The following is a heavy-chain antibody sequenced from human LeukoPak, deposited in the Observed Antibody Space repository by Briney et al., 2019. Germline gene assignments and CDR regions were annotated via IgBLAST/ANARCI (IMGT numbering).Heavy chain of an antibody. V-gene: IGHV6-1*01. CDR1: GDSVSSNNAA. CDR3: AREGTMIRGIKNWFDP. CDR2: TFYRSKWYN. D-gene: IGHD3-10*01. Sequence: PSQTLSLTCAISGDSVSSNNAAWNCIRQSPSRGLEWLGRTFYRSKWYNDYAVSVKSRITINPDTSKNQFSLQLNSVTPEDTAVYYCAREGTMIRGIKNWFDPWGQGTLVTVSS. J-gene: IGHJ5*02.